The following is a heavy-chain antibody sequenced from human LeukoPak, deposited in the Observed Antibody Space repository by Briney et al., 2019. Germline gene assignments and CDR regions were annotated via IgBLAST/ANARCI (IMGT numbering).Heavy chain of an antibody. CDR1: GFTFDDYA. Sequence: GGSLRLSCAASGFTFDDYAMHWVRQAPGKGLEWVSGISWNSGSIGYADSVKGRFIISRDNAKNSLYLQMNSMRAEDTALYYCAKESAYYYGSGSPEYYYYGMDVWGQGTTVTVSS. CDR3: AKESAYYYGSGSPEYYYYGMDV. J-gene: IGHJ6*02. V-gene: IGHV3-9*01. CDR2: ISWNSGSI. D-gene: IGHD3-10*01.